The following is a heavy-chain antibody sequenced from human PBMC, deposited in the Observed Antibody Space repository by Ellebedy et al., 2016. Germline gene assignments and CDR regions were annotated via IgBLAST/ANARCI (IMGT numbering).Heavy chain of an antibody. V-gene: IGHV1-24*01. CDR3: ARGIAAALGP. CDR1: GYTLTELS. Sequence: ASVKVSCXVSGYTLTELSMHWVRQAPGKGLEWMGGFDPEDGETIYAQKFQGRVTITADESTSTAYMELSSLRSEDTAVYYCARGIAAALGPWGQGTLVTVSS. CDR2: FDPEDGET. J-gene: IGHJ5*02. D-gene: IGHD6-25*01.